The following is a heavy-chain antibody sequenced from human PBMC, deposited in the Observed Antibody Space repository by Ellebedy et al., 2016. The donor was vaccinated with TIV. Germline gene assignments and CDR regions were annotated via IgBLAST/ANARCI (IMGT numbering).Heavy chain of an antibody. CDR1: GISFRSYW. V-gene: IGHV3-7*01. J-gene: IGHJ5*01. Sequence: PGGSLRLSCAASGISFRSYWMAWVRQTPGKGLEWVANIYQDGSQKYYVGSVAGRFTISRENAKKSLYLQMNSLRAEDTALYYCARRGIYGDYAVQINSWFDSWGQGTLVTVSS. CDR2: IYQDGSQK. D-gene: IGHD4-17*01. CDR3: ARRGIYGDYAVQINSWFDS.